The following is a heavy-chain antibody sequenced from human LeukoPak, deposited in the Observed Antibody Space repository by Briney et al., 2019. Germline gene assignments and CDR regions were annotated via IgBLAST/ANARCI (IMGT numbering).Heavy chain of an antibody. D-gene: IGHD2-8*01. Sequence: GGSLRLSCAASGFSFSSYAMSWVRQAPGKGLEWVSIISGSGGSTCYADSVKGRFTISRDNSKNTLCLQMNSLRAEDTAVYYCAKASGYAIPHPFDYWGQGTLVTVSS. V-gene: IGHV3-23*01. CDR1: GFSFSSYA. J-gene: IGHJ4*02. CDR3: AKASGYAIPHPFDY. CDR2: ISGSGGST.